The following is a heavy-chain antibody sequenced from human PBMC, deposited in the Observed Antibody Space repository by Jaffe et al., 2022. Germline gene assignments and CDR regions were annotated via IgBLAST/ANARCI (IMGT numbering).Heavy chain of an antibody. CDR3: ARDFFYPSHHRITMVQPPMDV. V-gene: IGHV1-18*01. CDR2: ISAYNGNT. J-gene: IGHJ6*03. D-gene: IGHD3-10*01. CDR1: GYTFTSYG. Sequence: QVQLVQSGAEVKKPGASVKVSCKASGYTFTSYGISWVRQAPGQGLEWMGWISAYNGNTNYAQKLQGRVTMTTDTSTSTAYMELRSLRSDDTAVYYCARDFFYPSHHRITMVQPPMDVWGKGTTVTVSS.